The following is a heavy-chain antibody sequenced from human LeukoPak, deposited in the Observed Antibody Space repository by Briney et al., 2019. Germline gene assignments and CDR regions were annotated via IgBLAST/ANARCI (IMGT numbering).Heavy chain of an antibody. J-gene: IGHJ3*02. CDR1: GFTFTTYW. V-gene: IGHV3-7*01. CDR2: IKQDGSEK. CDR3: VRDRHDVLTGYNDAFDI. Sequence: GRSLRLSCAASGFTFTTYWMSWVRQAPGKGLEWMANIKQDGSEKYYVDSVKGRFTISRDNAKNSLYLQMNSLRAEDTAVYYCVRDRHDVLTGYNDAFDIWGHGTLVAVSS. D-gene: IGHD3-9*01.